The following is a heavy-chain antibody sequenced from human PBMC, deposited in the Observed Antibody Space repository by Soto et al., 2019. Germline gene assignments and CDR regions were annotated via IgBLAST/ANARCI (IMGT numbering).Heavy chain of an antibody. CDR2: IFYSGST. CDR3: ARRESYDILTGYYHFDY. V-gene: IGHV4-39*01. CDR1: GGSISSSSHY. D-gene: IGHD3-9*01. J-gene: IGHJ4*02. Sequence: SETLSLTCSVSGGSISSSSHYWGWIRQPPGKGLEWIGNIFYSGSTYYSPSLKSRVTISVDTSKNQFSLKLSSVTAADTAVYYCARRESYDILTGYYHFDYWGQGTLVTVSS.